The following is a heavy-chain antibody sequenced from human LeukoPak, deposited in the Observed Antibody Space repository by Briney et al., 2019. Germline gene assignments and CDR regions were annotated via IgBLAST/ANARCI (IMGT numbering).Heavy chain of an antibody. D-gene: IGHD3-3*01. J-gene: IGHJ3*02. V-gene: IGHV1-2*02. Sequence: ASVKVSCKASGYTFTGYYMHWVRQAPGQGLEWMGWINPNSGGTNYAQKFQGRVTMTRDTSISTAYMELSRLRSDDTAVYYCARAFTIFGLSGAFDIWGQGTMVTVSS. CDR3: ARAFTIFGLSGAFDI. CDR2: INPNSGGT. CDR1: GYTFTGYY.